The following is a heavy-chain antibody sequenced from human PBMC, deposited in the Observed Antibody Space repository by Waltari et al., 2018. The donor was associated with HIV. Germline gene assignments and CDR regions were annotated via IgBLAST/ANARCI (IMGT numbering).Heavy chain of an antibody. CDR3: ASLAAAVYFDA. CDR2: IDPEDGET. J-gene: IGHJ4*02. V-gene: IGHV1-69-2*01. D-gene: IGHD6-13*01. Sequence: EVHLVQSGPEERKPGSTMKISCRVSGYTFTDYYIHWVQSAPGRGLEWMGRIDPEDGETVYAEKFQDRLTITADTSADTVYMELTSLRSDDTAVYYCASLAAAVYFDAWGQGTLLTVSS. CDR1: GYTFTDYY.